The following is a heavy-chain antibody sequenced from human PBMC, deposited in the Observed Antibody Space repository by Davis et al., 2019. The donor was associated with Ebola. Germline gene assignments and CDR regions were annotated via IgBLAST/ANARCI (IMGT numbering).Heavy chain of an antibody. CDR2: ISWHSGSI. V-gene: IGHV3-9*01. CDR1: GFTFDDYA. CDR3: AKDIEDYYYYGMDV. J-gene: IGHJ6*02. Sequence: SLKISCAASGFTFDDYAMHWVRQAPGKGLEWVSGISWHSGSIGYADSVKGRFTISRDNAKNSLYLQMNSLRAEDTALYYCAKDIEDYYYYGMDVWGQGTLVTVSS.